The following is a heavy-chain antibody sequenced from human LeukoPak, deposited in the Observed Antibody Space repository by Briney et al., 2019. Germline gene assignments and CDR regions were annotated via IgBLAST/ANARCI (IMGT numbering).Heavy chain of an antibody. J-gene: IGHJ4*02. D-gene: IGHD2-15*01. Sequence: ASVNVSCKASGYTFNGYYMHWVRQAPGQGLEWMGWINPNSGGTNYAQKFQGRVTMTRDTSISTAYMELSRLRSDDTAVYYCARELGYCSGGSCHLVFFDYWGQGTLVTVSS. CDR2: INPNSGGT. CDR3: ARELGYCSGGSCHLVFFDY. V-gene: IGHV1-2*02. CDR1: GYTFNGYY.